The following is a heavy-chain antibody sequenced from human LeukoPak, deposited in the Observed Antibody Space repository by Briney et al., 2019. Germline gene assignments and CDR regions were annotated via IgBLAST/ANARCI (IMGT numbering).Heavy chain of an antibody. CDR1: GFTFGDYA. CDR2: IRSNTYGGTT. V-gene: IGHV3-49*04. Sequence: GGSLRLSCTASGFTFGDYAMSWVRQAPGKGLEWVGFIRSNTYGGTTEYAASVKGRFTISGDDSKSIAYLQMNSLKTEDTAVYYCTRCVVATMGFDYWGQGTLVTVSS. J-gene: IGHJ4*02. CDR3: TRCVVATMGFDY. D-gene: IGHD5-12*01.